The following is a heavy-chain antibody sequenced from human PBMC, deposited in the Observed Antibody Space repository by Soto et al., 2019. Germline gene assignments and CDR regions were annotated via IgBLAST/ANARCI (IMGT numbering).Heavy chain of an antibody. CDR3: ARWIVGAYLDY. CDR2: ICPVDSIT. J-gene: IGHJ4*02. Sequence: PGASLKISCQVSGYSFINYCIAWVRQMPGKGLEWMGIICPVDSITKYSPSLQGQVTISADMSISTAYLQWSSLKASDTAMYYCARWIVGAYLDYWGQGALVTVSS. V-gene: IGHV5-51*01. D-gene: IGHD1-26*01. CDR1: GYSFINYC.